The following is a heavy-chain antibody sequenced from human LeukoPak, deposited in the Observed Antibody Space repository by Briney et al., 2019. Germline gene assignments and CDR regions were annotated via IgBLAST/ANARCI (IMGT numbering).Heavy chain of an antibody. J-gene: IGHJ2*01. D-gene: IGHD6-13*01. Sequence: PGRSLRLSCAGSGFTFSSYGFHWVRQAPGKGLEWVSGISGSGGNTYYADSVKGRDTISRDNSKNTLYLQMNSLRADDTAVYYCAKEAATSIVAAGHWYFDLWGRGTLVTVSS. CDR3: AKEAATSIVAAGHWYFDL. CDR1: GFTFSSYG. V-gene: IGHV3-23*01. CDR2: ISGSGGNT.